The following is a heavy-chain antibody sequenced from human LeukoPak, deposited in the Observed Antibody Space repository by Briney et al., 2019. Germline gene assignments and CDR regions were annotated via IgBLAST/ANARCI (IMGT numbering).Heavy chain of an antibody. CDR1: GGSFSGYY. CDR3: ARNRWGITMVRGVSLDY. V-gene: IGHV4-34*01. J-gene: IGHJ4*02. D-gene: IGHD3-10*01. CDR2: INHSGST. Sequence: SETLSLTCAVYGGSFSGYYWSWVRQPPGKGLEWIGEINHSGSTNYNPSLKSRVTISVDTSKNQFSLKLSSVTAADTAVYYCARNRWGITMVRGVSLDYWGQGTLVTVSS.